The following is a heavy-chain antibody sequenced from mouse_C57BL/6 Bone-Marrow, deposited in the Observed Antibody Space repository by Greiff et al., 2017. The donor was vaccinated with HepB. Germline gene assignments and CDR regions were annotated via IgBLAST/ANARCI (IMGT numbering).Heavy chain of an antibody. V-gene: IGHV1-19*01. D-gene: IGHD1-1*01. J-gene: IGHJ4*01. CDR1: GYTFTDYY. CDR2: INPYNGGT. CDR3: ARRGNLLLYAMDY. Sequence: VQLQQSGPVLVKPGASVKMSCKASGYTFTDYYMNWVKQSHGKSLEWIGVINPYNGGTSYNQKFKGKATLTVDKSSSTAYMELNSLTSEDSAVYYCARRGNLLLYAMDYWGQGTSVTVSS.